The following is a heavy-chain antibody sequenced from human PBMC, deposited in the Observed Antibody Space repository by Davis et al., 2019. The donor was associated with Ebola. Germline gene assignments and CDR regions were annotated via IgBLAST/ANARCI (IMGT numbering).Heavy chain of an antibody. CDR2: ISSSGSTI. CDR1: GFTFSSYE. D-gene: IGHD5-18*01. J-gene: IGHJ5*02. V-gene: IGHV3-48*03. CDR3: ARDGLAAQAMGGWFDP. Sequence: GESLKISCAASGFTFSSYEMNWVRQAPGKGLEWVSYISSSGSTIYYADSVKGRFTISRDNAKNSLYLQRNSLRAEDTAVYYCARDGLAAQAMGGWFDPWGQGTLVTVSS.